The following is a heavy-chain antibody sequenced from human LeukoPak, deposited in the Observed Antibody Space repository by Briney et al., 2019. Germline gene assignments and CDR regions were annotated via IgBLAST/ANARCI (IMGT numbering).Heavy chain of an antibody. CDR2: IYYSGST. J-gene: IGHJ4*02. V-gene: IGHV4-59*01. CDR3: ARGYSSGWADY. D-gene: IGHD6-19*01. CDR1: GGSISSYY. Sequence: ASGTLSLTCTVSGGSISSYYWSWIRQPAGKGLEWIGYIYYSGSTNYNPSLKSRVTISVDTSKKQFSLKLSSVTAADTAVYYCARGYSSGWADYWGQGTLVTVSS.